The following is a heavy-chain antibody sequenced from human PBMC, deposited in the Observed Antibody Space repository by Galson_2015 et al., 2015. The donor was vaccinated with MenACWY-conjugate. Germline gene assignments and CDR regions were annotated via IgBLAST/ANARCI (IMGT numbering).Heavy chain of an antibody. CDR1: GFTFSSYS. CDR2: IGSSSSTI. Sequence: SLRLSCAASGFTFSSYSMNWVRQAPGKGLEWVSYIGSSSSTIYYADSVKGRFTISRDNAKNSLYLQMNSLRAEDTAVYYCARERQGGFGGVIDNNWFDPWGQGTLVTVSS. D-gene: IGHD3-16*02. V-gene: IGHV3-48*04. J-gene: IGHJ5*02. CDR3: ARERQGGFGGVIDNNWFDP.